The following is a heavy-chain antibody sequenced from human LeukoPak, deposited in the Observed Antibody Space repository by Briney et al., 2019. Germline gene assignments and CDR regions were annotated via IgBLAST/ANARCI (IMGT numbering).Heavy chain of an antibody. V-gene: IGHV4-59*01. D-gene: IGHD3-22*01. CDR3: ARDPGSDYYDSSGYPYYYYGMDV. CDR1: GGSISSYY. J-gene: IGHJ6*02. CDR2: IYYSGST. Sequence: PSETLSLTCTVSGGSISSYYWSWIRQPPGKGLEWIGYIYYSGSTNYNPSLKSRVTISVDTSKNQFSLKLSSVTAADTAVYYCARDPGSDYYDSSGYPYYYYGMDVWGQGTTVTVSS.